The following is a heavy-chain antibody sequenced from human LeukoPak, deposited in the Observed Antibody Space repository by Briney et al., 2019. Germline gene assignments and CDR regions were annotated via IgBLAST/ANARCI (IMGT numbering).Heavy chain of an antibody. Sequence: GRSLRLSCAASGFTFSRYDMQWVRQAPGKGLEWVALIWSDGSNKFYADSVKGRFTISRDNSKNTLDLQMNSLRAEDTGVYYCARLVGATTAAWFDPWGQGTLATVSS. CDR1: GFTFSRYD. D-gene: IGHD1-26*01. J-gene: IGHJ5*02. V-gene: IGHV3-33*01. CDR2: IWSDGSNK. CDR3: ARLVGATTAAWFDP.